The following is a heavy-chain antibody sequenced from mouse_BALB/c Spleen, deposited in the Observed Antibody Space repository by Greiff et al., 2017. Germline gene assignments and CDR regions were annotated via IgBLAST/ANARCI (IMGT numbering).Heavy chain of an antibody. CDR1: GYTFTSYT. Sequence: VKLMESGAELARPGASVKMSCKASGYTFTSYTMHWVKQRPGQGLEWIGYINPSTGYTEYNQKFKDKATLTADKSSSTAYMQLSSLTSEDSAVYYCARKDYTTVVHYWGQGTTLTVSS. CDR2: INPSTGYT. CDR3: ARKDYTTVVHY. J-gene: IGHJ2*01. D-gene: IGHD1-1*01. V-gene: IGHV1-4*01.